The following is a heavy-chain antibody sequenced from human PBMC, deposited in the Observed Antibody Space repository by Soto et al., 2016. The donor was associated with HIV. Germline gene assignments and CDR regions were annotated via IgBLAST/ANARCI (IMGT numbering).Heavy chain of an antibody. CDR3: ARAETYSSSYQD. CDR2: ISRSSTYI. D-gene: IGHD6-13*01. CDR1: EFTFRTYS. J-gene: IGHJ4*02. V-gene: IGHV3-21*01. Sequence: EVQLGESGGGLVKPGESLRLSCTGSEFTFRTYSMNWVRQAPGKGLEWVSSISRSSTYIYYADSVKGRFTISRDNAKNLLYLQMNSLRAEDTAVYYCARAETYSSSYQDWGQGTLVTVSS.